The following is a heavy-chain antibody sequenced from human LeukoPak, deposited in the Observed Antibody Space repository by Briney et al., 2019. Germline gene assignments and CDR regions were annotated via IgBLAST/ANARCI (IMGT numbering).Heavy chain of an antibody. Sequence: KPSETLSLTCTVSGGSISSSNYCWGWIRQPPGKGLEWIGSIHYSGSTYYNPSLQSQVTISVDTSKKQFSLKLSSVTAADTAVYYCVRRGREQFALALTNWFDPWGQGTLVTVSS. CDR3: VRRGREQFALALTNWFDP. CDR1: GGSISSSNYC. J-gene: IGHJ5*02. D-gene: IGHD6-6*01. V-gene: IGHV4-39*01. CDR2: IHYSGST.